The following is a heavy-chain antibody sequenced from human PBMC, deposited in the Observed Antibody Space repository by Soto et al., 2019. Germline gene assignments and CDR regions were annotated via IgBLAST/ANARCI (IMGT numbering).Heavy chain of an antibody. CDR2: IYHSGST. CDR1: GGSISSGGYS. Sequence: TLSLTCAVSGGSISSGGYSWSWIRQPPGKGLEWIGYIYHSGSTYYNPSLKSRVTISVDRSKNQFSLKLSSVTAADTAVYYCAATGGFGELSFDYWGQGTLVTVSS. V-gene: IGHV4-30-2*01. CDR3: AATGGFGELSFDY. J-gene: IGHJ4*02. D-gene: IGHD3-10*01.